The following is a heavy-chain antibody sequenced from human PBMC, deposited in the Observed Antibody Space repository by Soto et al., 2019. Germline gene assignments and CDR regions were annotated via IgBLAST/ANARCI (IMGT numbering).Heavy chain of an antibody. CDR1: GYTFTSYG. CDR2: ISAYNGNT. V-gene: IGHV1-18*01. CDR3: ARLLVPAAANYYYYYMDV. D-gene: IGHD2-2*01. Sequence: GASVKVSCKASGYTFTSYGISWVRQAPGQGLEWMGWISAYNGNTNYAQKFQGRVTMTTDTSTSTAYMELRSLRSDDTAVYYCARLLVPAAANYYYYYMDVWGKGTTVTVSS. J-gene: IGHJ6*03.